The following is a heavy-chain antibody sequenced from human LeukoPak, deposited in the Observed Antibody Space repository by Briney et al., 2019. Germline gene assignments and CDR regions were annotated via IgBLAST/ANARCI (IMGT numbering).Heavy chain of an antibody. CDR2: INPNSGGT. J-gene: IGHJ4*02. V-gene: IGHV1-2*02. Sequence: ASVKVSCKASGYSFSDNYMHWVRQAPGQGLEWMGWINPNSGGTNYAQRFQGRVTMSRDTSLSTAYMELSRLRSDDTAMYNCARGLYYYGSGSYLDYWGQGTLLTV. D-gene: IGHD3-10*01. CDR3: ARGLYYYGSGSYLDY. CDR1: GYSFSDNY.